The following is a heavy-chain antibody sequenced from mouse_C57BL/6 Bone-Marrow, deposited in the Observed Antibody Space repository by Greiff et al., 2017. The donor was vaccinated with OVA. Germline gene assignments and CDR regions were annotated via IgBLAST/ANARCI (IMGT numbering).Heavy chain of an antibody. V-gene: IGHV1-58*01. Sequence: EVHLVESGAELVRPGSSVKMSCKTSGYTFTSYGINWVKQRPGQGLEWIGYIYIGNGYTEYNEKFKGKATLTSDTSSSTAYMQLSSLTSEDSAIYFCARIYDYDGGLWFAYWGQGTLVTVSA. J-gene: IGHJ3*01. D-gene: IGHD2-4*01. CDR3: ARIYDYDGGLWFAY. CDR2: IYIGNGYT. CDR1: GYTFTSYG.